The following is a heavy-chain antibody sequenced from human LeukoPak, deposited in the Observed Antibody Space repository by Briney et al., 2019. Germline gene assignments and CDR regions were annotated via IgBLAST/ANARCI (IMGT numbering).Heavy chain of an antibody. CDR1: GYSISSGYY. CDR3: AREESSSWYPYYYYMDV. CDR2: IYHSGST. D-gene: IGHD6-13*01. Sequence: SETLSLTCTVSGYSISSGYYWGWIRQPPGKGLEWIGSIYHSGSTYYNPSLKSRVTVSVDTSKTQFSLKLSSVTAADTAVYYCAREESSSWYPYYYYMDVWGKGTTVTVSS. J-gene: IGHJ6*03. V-gene: IGHV4-38-2*02.